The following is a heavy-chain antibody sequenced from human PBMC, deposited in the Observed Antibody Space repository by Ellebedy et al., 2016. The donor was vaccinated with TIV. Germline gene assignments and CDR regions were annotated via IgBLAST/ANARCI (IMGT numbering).Heavy chain of an antibody. J-gene: IGHJ4*02. CDR2: INPGNGNT. D-gene: IGHD6-6*01. CDR3: ARLGYSSSSSYDF. Sequence: ASVKVSCXASGYTFTSRTLHWVRQAPGQGLEWVGWINPGNGNTKYSPKIQGRVTITMDTSATTAYMELSSLRSEDTAVYYCARLGYSSSSSYDFWGQGTLVTVSS. CDR1: GYTFTSRT. V-gene: IGHV1-3*01.